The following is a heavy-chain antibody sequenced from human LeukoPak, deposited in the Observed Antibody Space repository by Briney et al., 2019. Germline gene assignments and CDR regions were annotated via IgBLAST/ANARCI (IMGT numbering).Heavy chain of an antibody. CDR1: GGSISSSSYY. D-gene: IGHD3-3*01. J-gene: IGHJ5*02. CDR3: ARDPGRYYDFWSGYYRHRGWFDP. CDR2: IYYSGST. Sequence: SETLSLTCTVSGGSISSSSYYWGWIRQPPGKGLDWIGGIYYSGSTYYNPSLKSRVTISVDTSKNQFSLKLSSVTAADTAVYYCARDPGRYYDFWSGYYRHRGWFDPWGQGTLVTVSS. V-gene: IGHV4-39*02.